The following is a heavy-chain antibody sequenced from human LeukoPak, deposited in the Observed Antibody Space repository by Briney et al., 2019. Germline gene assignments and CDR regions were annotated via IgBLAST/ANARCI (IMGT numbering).Heavy chain of an antibody. V-gene: IGHV4-59*01. CDR1: GGSISSYY. CDR2: IYYSGST. D-gene: IGHD3-9*01. Sequence: SETLSLTCTGSGGSISSYYWSWIRQPPGKGLEWIGYIYYSGSTNYNPSLKSRVTISVDTSKNQFSLKLSSVTAADTAVYYCARIHYDILTGYYSPYYFDHWGQGTLVTVSS. CDR3: ARIHYDILTGYYSPYYFDH. J-gene: IGHJ4*02.